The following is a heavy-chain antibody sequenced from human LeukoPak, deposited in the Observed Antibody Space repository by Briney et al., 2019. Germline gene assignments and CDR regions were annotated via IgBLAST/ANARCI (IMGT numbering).Heavy chain of an antibody. Sequence: SETLSLTCAVYVGSFSGYYWSWIRQPPGKGLEWIGEINHSRSTNYNPSLKSRVTISVDTFKNQFSLKLSSVTAADTAVYYCARGRRYDHVWGSYRYILDYWGQGTLVTVSS. CDR1: VGSFSGYY. D-gene: IGHD3-16*02. V-gene: IGHV4-34*01. CDR2: INHSRST. CDR3: ARGRRYDHVWGSYRYILDY. J-gene: IGHJ4*02.